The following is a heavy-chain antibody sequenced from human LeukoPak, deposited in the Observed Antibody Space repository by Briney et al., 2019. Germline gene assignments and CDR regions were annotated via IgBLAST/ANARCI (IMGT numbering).Heavy chain of an antibody. D-gene: IGHD2-2*01. J-gene: IGHJ4*02. CDR2: ISAYNGNT. CDR3: ARADPVVPAAPGGLDY. Sequence: ASVKVSCKTSGFSFTNYGFTWVRQAPGQGLEWMGWISAYNGNTNYAQKLQGRVTMTTDTSTSTAYMELRSLRSDDTAVYYCARADPVVPAAPGGLDYWGQGTLVTVSS. CDR1: GFSFTNYG. V-gene: IGHV1-18*01.